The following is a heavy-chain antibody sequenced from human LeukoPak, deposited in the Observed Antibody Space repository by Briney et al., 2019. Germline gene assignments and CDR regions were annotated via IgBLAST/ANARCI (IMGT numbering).Heavy chain of an antibody. V-gene: IGHV3-23*01. Sequence: GGSLRLSCAASGFTFSSYAMSWVRQAPGKGLEWVSAISGSGGSTYYADSVKGRFTISRDNAKNSLYLQMNSLRAEDTAVYYCARVGRLDISSWYSYWGQGTLVTVSS. CDR3: ARVGRLDISSWYSY. CDR1: GFTFSSYA. D-gene: IGHD6-13*01. J-gene: IGHJ4*02. CDR2: ISGSGGST.